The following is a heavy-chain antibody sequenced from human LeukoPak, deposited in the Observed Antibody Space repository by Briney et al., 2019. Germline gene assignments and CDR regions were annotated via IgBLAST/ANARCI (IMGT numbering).Heavy chain of an antibody. J-gene: IGHJ6*02. V-gene: IGHV3-23*01. Sequence: PGGSLRLSCTASGFTFSSYTMTWVRQAPGKGLKWVSTITTGDGNTYYADSVKGRFTVSRDDSKNTLYLQMNSLRAEDTAVYYCAKVSGGGLYYDGIDVWGQGTTVTVSS. D-gene: IGHD1-14*01. CDR3: AKVSGGGLYYDGIDV. CDR2: ITTGDGNT. CDR1: GFTFSSYT.